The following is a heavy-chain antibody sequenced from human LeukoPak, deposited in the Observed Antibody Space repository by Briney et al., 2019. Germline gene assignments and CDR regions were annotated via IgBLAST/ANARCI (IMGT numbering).Heavy chain of an antibody. CDR2: IKKDGSEK. Sequence: GGSLRLSCAASGFTSSSYWMSWVRQAPGKGLEWVANIKKDGSEKYYVDSVKGRFTISRDNAKNSLYLQMNSLRAEDTAVYYCARDQSGFFDYWGQGTLVTVSS. CDR1: GFTSSSYW. D-gene: IGHD5-12*01. V-gene: IGHV3-7*01. CDR3: ARDQSGFFDY. J-gene: IGHJ4*02.